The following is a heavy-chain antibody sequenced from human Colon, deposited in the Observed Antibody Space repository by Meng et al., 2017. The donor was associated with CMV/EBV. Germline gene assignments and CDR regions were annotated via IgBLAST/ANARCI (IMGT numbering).Heavy chain of an antibody. CDR2: IKEDGSEK. Sequence: SLNFSCAGSSFTFSRYWKTWVRQAPGKGLGWVANIKEDGSEKYDVDSVKRRFTISRDNAKNSLYRQMNSLRAEDTAVYFCARPDEGSLGGHEGINVWGQGTTVTVSS. CDR3: ARPDEGSLGGHEGINV. D-gene: IGHD6-19*01. CDR1: SFTFSRYW. J-gene: IGHJ6*02. V-gene: IGHV3-7*01.